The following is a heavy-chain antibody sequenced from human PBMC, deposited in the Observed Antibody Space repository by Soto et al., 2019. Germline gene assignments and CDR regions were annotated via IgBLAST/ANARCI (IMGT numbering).Heavy chain of an antibody. D-gene: IGHD1-7*01. CDR1: GFTFSSYG. J-gene: IGHJ6*03. CDR2: IWYDGSNK. Sequence: GGSLRLSCAASGFTFSSYGMHWVRQAPGKGLEWVAVIWYDGSNKYYADSVKGRFTISRDNSKNTLYLQMNSLRAEDTAVYYCAREGRVMGITGTTQRHYYYYMDVWGKGTTVTVSS. V-gene: IGHV3-33*01. CDR3: AREGRVMGITGTTQRHYYYYMDV.